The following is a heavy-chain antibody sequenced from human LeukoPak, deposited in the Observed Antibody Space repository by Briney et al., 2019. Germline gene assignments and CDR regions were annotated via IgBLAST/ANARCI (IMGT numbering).Heavy chain of an antibody. J-gene: IGHJ5*02. CDR1: GFTFSSYS. Sequence: GGSLRLSCAASGFTFSSYSMNWVRQAPGKGLEWVSSISSSSSYIYYADSVKGRFTISRDNAKNSLYLQMNSLRAEDTAVYYCARERGWSAAPRGWFDPWGQGTLVTVSS. D-gene: IGHD2-2*01. CDR2: ISSSSSYI. CDR3: ARERGWSAAPRGWFDP. V-gene: IGHV3-21*01.